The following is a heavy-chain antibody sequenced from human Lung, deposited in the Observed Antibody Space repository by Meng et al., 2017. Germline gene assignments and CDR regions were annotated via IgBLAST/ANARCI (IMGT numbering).Heavy chain of an antibody. D-gene: IGHD2-15*01. CDR1: GFTFSSYS. CDR2: ISSSSA. Sequence: ELQLVESGGGLVEPGGSLGLSCAASGFTFSSYSMNWVRQAPGKGLEWVSSISSSSAYADSVKGRFTISRDNAKNSLYLQMNSLRAEDTAVYYCARGRVVVAATPSDYWGQGTLFTVSS. V-gene: IGHV3-21*01. CDR3: ARGRVVVAATPSDY. J-gene: IGHJ4*02.